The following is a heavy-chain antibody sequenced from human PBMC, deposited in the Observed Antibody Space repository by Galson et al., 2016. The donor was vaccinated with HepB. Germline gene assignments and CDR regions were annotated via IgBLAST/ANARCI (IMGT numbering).Heavy chain of an antibody. Sequence: SCKASGYTFTTYGISWVRQAPGQGLKWMGWISPYDGNTNYAQKFQGRVTMSTDTSTSTAYMELRSLRSDDTAAYYCAREGNGYDSDLDYWGQGTAVTVSS. J-gene: IGHJ4*02. CDR3: AREGNGYDSDLDY. D-gene: IGHD5-12*01. CDR2: ISPYDGNT. V-gene: IGHV1-18*04. CDR1: GYTFTTYG.